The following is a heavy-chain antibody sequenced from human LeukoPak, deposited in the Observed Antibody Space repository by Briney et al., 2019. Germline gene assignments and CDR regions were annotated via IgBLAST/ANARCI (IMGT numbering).Heavy chain of an antibody. Sequence: PSETLSLTCTVSGGSISSYSWSWNRQPPGKGLGWIGYIYYSGSTNYNPPLKSRVTISVDTSKNQFSLKLSSVTAADTAVYYCARRAPAHYYYYGMDVWGQGTPVTVSS. CDR2: IYYSGST. V-gene: IGHV4-59*08. CDR1: GGSISSYS. J-gene: IGHJ6*02. CDR3: ARRAPAHYYYYGMDV.